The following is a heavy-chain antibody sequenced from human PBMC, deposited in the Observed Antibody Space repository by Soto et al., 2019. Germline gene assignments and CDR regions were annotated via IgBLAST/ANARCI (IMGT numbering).Heavy chain of an antibody. D-gene: IGHD6-13*01. CDR1: GGSISTSNW. V-gene: IGHV4-4*02. J-gene: IGHJ4*02. CDR2: VYRTGST. Sequence: PSETMSLTCGVSGGSISTSNWWSWVRQPPGKGLEWIGEVYRTGSTNYNPSLESRLTISVDKSKNQFSLKLTSVTAADTAVYYCARARATIAAAAIFDCWGQGTLVTVSS. CDR3: ARARATIAAAAIFDC.